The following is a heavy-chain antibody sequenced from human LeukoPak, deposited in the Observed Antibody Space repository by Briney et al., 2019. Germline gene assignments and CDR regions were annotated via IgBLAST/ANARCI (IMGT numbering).Heavy chain of an antibody. Sequence: PGGSLRLSCAASGFTFDDYAMHWVRQAPGKALEWVSGISWNSCSIGYADSVKGRFTISRDNAKNSLYLQMNSLRAEDTALYYCAKDRYGGNSGYFQHWGQGTLVTVSS. V-gene: IGHV3-9*01. CDR3: AKDRYGGNSGYFQH. CDR1: GFTFDDYA. CDR2: ISWNSCSI. J-gene: IGHJ1*01. D-gene: IGHD4-23*01.